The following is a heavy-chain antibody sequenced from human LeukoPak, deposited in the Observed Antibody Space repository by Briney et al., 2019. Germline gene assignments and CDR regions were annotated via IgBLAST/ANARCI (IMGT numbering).Heavy chain of an antibody. CDR2: VFYNGAT. J-gene: IGHJ4*02. CDR3: ARDGRAGSLFAY. Sequence: SETLSLTCIVSGGSISSSIYYWAWVRQPPGKGLEWIGTVFYNGATQYSPSLRSRVTISVDTSKNQFSLKLSSVTAADTAIYYCARDGRAGSLFAYWGQGTLVTVSS. CDR1: GGSISSSIYY. D-gene: IGHD6-19*01. V-gene: IGHV4-39*07.